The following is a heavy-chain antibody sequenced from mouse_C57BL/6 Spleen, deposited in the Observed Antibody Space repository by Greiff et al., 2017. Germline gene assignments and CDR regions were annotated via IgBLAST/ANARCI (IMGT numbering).Heavy chain of an antibody. Sequence: VQLQQPGAELVKPGASVKMSCKASGYTFTSYWITWVKQRPGQGLEWIGDIYPGSGSTNYNEKFKSKATLTVDTSSSTAYMQLSSLTSEDSAVYYCARADYDYDTFDYWGQGTTLTVSS. CDR1: GYTFTSYW. D-gene: IGHD2-4*01. J-gene: IGHJ2*01. CDR2: IYPGSGST. CDR3: ARADYDYDTFDY. V-gene: IGHV1-55*01.